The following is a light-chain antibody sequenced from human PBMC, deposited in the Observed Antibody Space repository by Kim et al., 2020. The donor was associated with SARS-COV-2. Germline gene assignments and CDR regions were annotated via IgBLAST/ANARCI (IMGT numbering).Light chain of an antibody. V-gene: IGKV3-20*01. CDR2: GAS. CDR3: QQSGSSPLT. Sequence: SPGGRATLSSRASQRVSSNNLAWYQQKPGQAPRLLIYGASTRATGIPDRFSGSGSGTDFTLTISRLEPEDFAVYYCQQSGSSPLTFGGGTKVDIK. CDR1: QRVSSNN. J-gene: IGKJ4*01.